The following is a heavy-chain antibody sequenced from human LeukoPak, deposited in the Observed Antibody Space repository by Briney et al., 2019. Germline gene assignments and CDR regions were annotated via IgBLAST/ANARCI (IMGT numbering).Heavy chain of an antibody. J-gene: IGHJ4*02. V-gene: IGHV4-38-2*02. CDR1: GYSISSGYY. CDR3: ARHPSYYDRIDY. D-gene: IGHD3-22*01. CDR2: IYYSGST. Sequence: SETLSLTCTVSGYSISSGYYWGWIRQPPGKGLEWIGYIYYSGSTNYNPSLKSRVTMSVDTSKNQFSLKLSSVTAADTAVYYCARHPSYYDRIDYWGQGTLVTVSS.